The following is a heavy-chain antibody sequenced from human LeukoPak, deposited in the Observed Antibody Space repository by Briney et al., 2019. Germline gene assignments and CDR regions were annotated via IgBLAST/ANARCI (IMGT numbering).Heavy chain of an antibody. D-gene: IGHD5-18*01. J-gene: IGHJ4*02. CDR3: ARTAMVTRYFDY. CDR2: IYYSGST. CDR1: GGSISSYY. V-gene: IGHV4-59*01. Sequence: SETLSLTCTVFGGSISSYYWSWIRQPPGKGLEWIGYIYYSGSTNYNPSLKSRVTISVDTSKNQFSLKLSSVTAADTAVYYCARTAMVTRYFDYWGQGTLVTVSS.